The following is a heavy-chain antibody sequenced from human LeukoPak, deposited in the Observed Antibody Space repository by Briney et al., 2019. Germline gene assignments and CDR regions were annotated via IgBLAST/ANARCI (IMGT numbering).Heavy chain of an antibody. Sequence: GGSLRLSCAASGFTFSSYAMSWVRQAPGKGLEWVSAISGSGGSTYYADSVKGRFTISRDNSKNTLYLQMNSLRAEDAAVYYCAKMGRYMLYSSSWYKVYFDYWGQGTLVTVSS. CDR1: GFTFSSYA. J-gene: IGHJ4*02. CDR3: AKMGRYMLYSSSWYKVYFDY. CDR2: ISGSGGST. V-gene: IGHV3-23*01. D-gene: IGHD6-13*01.